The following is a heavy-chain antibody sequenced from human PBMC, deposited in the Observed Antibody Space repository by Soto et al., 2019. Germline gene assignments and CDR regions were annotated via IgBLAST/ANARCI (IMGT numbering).Heavy chain of an antibody. J-gene: IGHJ4*02. CDR1: GYTFSNYG. CDR3: ARDSPPVDY. Sequence: GASVKVSCKASGYTFSNYGIIWVRQAPGQGLEWMGWISAYNGNTKYAQKLQGRVTMTTDTSTSTAYMELRSLRSDDTAVYYCARDSPPVDYWGQGTLVTVSS. V-gene: IGHV1-18*01. CDR2: ISAYNGNT.